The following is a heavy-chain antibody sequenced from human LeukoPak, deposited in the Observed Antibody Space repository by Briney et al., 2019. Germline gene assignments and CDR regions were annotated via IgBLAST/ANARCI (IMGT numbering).Heavy chain of an antibody. Sequence: GTSVKVSCKASVFTFTSSAMQWVRQARGQRVEWIGWIVVGSGNTNYAQKFQERVTITRDMSTSTAYMELSSLRSEDTAVYYCAADPERLNWFDPWGQGTLVTVSS. D-gene: IGHD1-1*01. CDR3: AADPERLNWFDP. J-gene: IGHJ5*02. V-gene: IGHV1-58*02. CDR2: IVVGSGNT. CDR1: VFTFTSSA.